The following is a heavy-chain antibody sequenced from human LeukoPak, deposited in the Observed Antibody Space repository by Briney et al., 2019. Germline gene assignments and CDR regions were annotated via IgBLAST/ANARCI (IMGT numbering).Heavy chain of an antibody. CDR1: GFSLSTSGVG. J-gene: IGHJ4*02. CDR3: AHSRASGWLFFPTFDY. V-gene: IGHV2-5*02. Sequence: SGPTLVNPTQTLTLTCAFSGFSLSTSGVGVGWIRQPPGKALEWLALIYWDDDKRYSPSLKSRLTITKDTSKNQVVLTMTNMDPVDTATYYCAHSRASGWLFFPTFDYWGQGTLVTVSS. D-gene: IGHD6-19*01. CDR2: IYWDDDK.